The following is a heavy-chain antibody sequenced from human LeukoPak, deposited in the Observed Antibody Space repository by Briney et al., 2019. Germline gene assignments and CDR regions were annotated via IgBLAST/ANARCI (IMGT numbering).Heavy chain of an antibody. V-gene: IGHV4-34*01. CDR1: GGSFSGYY. CDR3: ARGQHYYDSSGYYHGWCDL. Sequence: SETLSLTCAVYGGSFSGYYWSWIRQPPGKGLEWIGEINHSGSTNHNPSLKSGVTISVDPSKNQFSLKPGSVNAADTGVYYCARGQHYYDSSGYYHGWCDLGRQEPLVSVPS. J-gene: IGHJ5*02. D-gene: IGHD3-22*01. CDR2: INHSGST.